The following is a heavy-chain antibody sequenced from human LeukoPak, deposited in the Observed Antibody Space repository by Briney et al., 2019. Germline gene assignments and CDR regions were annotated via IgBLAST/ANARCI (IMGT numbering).Heavy chain of an antibody. CDR2: IIPIFGTA. V-gene: IGHV1-69*13. CDR3: ARAPAIDFWSGYYDAFDI. J-gene: IGHJ3*02. D-gene: IGHD3-3*01. Sequence: SVKVSCKAAGGTFSSYAISWVRQAPGQGREWRGGIIPIFGTANYAQKFQGRVTITADESTSTAYMELSSLRSADTAVYYCARAPAIDFWSGYYDAFDIWGQGTMVPVSS. CDR1: GGTFSSYA.